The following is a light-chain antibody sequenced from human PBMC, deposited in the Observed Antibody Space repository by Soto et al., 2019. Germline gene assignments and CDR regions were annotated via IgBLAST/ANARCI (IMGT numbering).Light chain of an antibody. V-gene: IGKV3-20*01. J-gene: IGKJ1*01. CDR1: QSVSSSY. CDR2: GAS. Sequence: EVVLTQSPGTLSLSPGEIATLSCRASQSVSSSYLAWYQQKPGQAPRLLIYGASSRATGIPDRLSGSGSGTDFTLTISRLEPEDFTVYYCQQYSSSPRTFGQWTQFAIK. CDR3: QQYSSSPRT.